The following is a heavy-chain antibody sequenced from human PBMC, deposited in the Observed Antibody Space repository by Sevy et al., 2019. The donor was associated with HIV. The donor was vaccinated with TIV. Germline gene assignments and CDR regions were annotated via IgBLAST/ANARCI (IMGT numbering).Heavy chain of an antibody. D-gene: IGHD3-22*01. J-gene: IGHJ1*01. V-gene: IGHV1-8*01. Sequence: ASVKVSCKASGYTFTSYDINWVRQATGQGLEWMGWMNPNSGNTGYAQRFQGRVTMTRNTSISTAYMELSSLRSEDTAVYYCARGPYYYDSSGYYEYFQHWGQGTLVTVSS. CDR1: GYTFTSYD. CDR2: MNPNSGNT. CDR3: ARGPYYYDSSGYYEYFQH.